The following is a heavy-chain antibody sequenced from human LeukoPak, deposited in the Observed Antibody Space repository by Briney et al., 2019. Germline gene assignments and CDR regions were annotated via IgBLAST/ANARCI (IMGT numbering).Heavy chain of an antibody. CDR1: GFIFSSYA. CDR2: ISGSGGTT. V-gene: IGHV3-23*01. J-gene: IGHJ3*02. D-gene: IGHD5-24*01. Sequence: GGSLRLSCAASGFIFSSYAMTWVRQAPGKGLDWVSGISGSGGTTYYADSVKGRFTISRDNSKNTLYLQMNSLKAEDTAVYYCARAVEAFDIWGQGTMVTVSS. CDR3: ARAVEAFDI.